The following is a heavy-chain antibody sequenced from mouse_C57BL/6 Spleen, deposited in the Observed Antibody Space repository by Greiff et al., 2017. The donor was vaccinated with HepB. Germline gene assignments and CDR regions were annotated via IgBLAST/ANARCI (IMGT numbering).Heavy chain of an antibody. CDR3: AKGVNYAFAY. CDR1: GYTFTDYY. Sequence: EVQLQQSGPELVKPGASVKISSKASGYTFTDYYMNWVKQSHGKSLEWIGDINPNNGGTSYNQKFKGKATLTVDKSSSTAYMELRSLTSEDSAVYYCAKGVNYAFAYWGQGTLVTVSA. CDR2: INPNNGGT. V-gene: IGHV1-26*01. J-gene: IGHJ3*01. D-gene: IGHD2-1*01.